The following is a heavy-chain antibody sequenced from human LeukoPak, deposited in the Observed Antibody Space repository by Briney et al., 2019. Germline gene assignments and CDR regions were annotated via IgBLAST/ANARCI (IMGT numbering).Heavy chain of an antibody. CDR2: INPSGGST. D-gene: IGHD2-2*01. CDR1: GYTFTSYY. V-gene: IGHV1-46*01. CDR3: ARVRLISTFSPGRGAFDI. Sequence: AASVKVSCKASGYTFTSYYMHWVRQAPGQGLEWMGIINPSGGSTSYAQKFQGRVTMTRDTSISTAYMELSRLRSDDTAVYYCARVRLISTFSPGRGAFDIWGQGTMVTVSS. J-gene: IGHJ3*02.